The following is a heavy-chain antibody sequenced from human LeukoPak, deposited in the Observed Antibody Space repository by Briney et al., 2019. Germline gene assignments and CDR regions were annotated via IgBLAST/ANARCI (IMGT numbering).Heavy chain of an antibody. Sequence: PSENLSLTCAVYGGSFSGYYWSWIRQPPGKGLEWIGEINHSGSTNYNPSLKSRVTISVDTSKNQFSLKLSSVTAADTAVYYCARRGRLAAAGVYYYYYYYMDVWGKGTTVTVSS. J-gene: IGHJ6*03. CDR1: GGSFSGYY. D-gene: IGHD6-13*01. CDR2: INHSGST. V-gene: IGHV4-34*01. CDR3: ARRGRLAAAGVYYYYYYYMDV.